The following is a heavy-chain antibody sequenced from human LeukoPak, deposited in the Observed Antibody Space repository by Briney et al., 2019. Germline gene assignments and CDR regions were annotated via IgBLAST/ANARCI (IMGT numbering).Heavy chain of an antibody. CDR1: GFTFVDYG. CDR2: INYNGAIT. V-gene: IGHV3-20*04. D-gene: IGHD3-3*02. Sequence: GGSLRLSCATSGFTFVDYGLSWVRRAPGKGLEWLCAINYNGAITDYADSVKGRFTISRDNAKNSLYLRMDSLRAEDTALYYCARDRLGPSFSVSHSDLWGQGTLVTVSS. CDR3: ARDRLGPSFSVSHSDL. J-gene: IGHJ4*02.